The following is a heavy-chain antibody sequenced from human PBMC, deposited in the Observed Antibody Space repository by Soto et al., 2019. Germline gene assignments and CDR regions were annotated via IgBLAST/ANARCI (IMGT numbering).Heavy chain of an antibody. CDR1: GFDFSTYG. J-gene: IGHJ6*03. CDR2: IWFDGSDK. V-gene: IGHV3-33*01. Sequence: QGQLVESGGGVVQPGRSLRLSCTASGFDFSTYGMHWVRQAPGKGLEWVAVIWFDGSDKYYADSVQGRFTISRDNSKNTLYLQMHSLRAEDTALYYCARSPPPVDILTGPFLYYYYMDIWGKGTTVSVSS. D-gene: IGHD3-9*01. CDR3: ARSPPPVDILTGPFLYYYYMDI.